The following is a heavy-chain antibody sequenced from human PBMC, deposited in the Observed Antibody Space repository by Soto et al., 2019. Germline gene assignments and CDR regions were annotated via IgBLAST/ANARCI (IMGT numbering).Heavy chain of an antibody. D-gene: IGHD3-9*01. CDR3: VRYLGSGFDAFDI. CDR1: GGSISSGGYY. V-gene: IGHV4-31*03. J-gene: IGHJ3*02. Sequence: QVQLQESGPGLVKPSQTLSLTCTVSGGSISSGGYYWSWIRQHPGKGLEWIGYIYYSGSTYYNPSLKSRVTISVDTSKNQFSLKLTSVTAADTAVYYCVRYLGSGFDAFDIWGQGTMVTVSS. CDR2: IYYSGST.